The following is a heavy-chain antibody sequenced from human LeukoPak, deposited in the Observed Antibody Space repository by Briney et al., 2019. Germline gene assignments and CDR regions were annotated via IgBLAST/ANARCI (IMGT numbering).Heavy chain of an antibody. D-gene: IGHD2-2*01. J-gene: IGHJ6*02. CDR2: IYYRGST. CDR1: GGSISSYY. V-gene: IGHV4-59*08. Sequence: SETLSLTCTVHGGSISSYYWSWIRQPPGKGLGWNGYIYYRGSTNYNPSLKSRVTISVDTSKNQFSLKLSSVTAADTAVYYCARLVVVPTHKNYYYYGMDVWGQGTTVTVSS. CDR3: ARLVVVPTHKNYYYYGMDV.